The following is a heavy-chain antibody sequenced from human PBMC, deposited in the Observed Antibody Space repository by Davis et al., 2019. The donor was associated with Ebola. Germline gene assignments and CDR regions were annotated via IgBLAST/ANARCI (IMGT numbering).Heavy chain of an antibody. CDR3: ARRVGGDQLLYREDYFDY. Sequence: GESLKISCAASGFTVSSNYMNWVRQAPGKGLEWVSGIYSGGSTYYADSVKGRFTISRDNSKNTLYLQMNSLRAEDTAVYYCARRVGGDQLLYREDYFDYWGQGTLVTVSS. CDR2: IYSGGST. D-gene: IGHD2-2*02. J-gene: IGHJ4*02. CDR1: GFTVSSNY. V-gene: IGHV3-53*01.